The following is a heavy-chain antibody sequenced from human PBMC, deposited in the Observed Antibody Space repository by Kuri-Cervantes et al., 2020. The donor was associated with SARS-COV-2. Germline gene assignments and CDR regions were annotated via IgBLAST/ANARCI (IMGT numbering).Heavy chain of an antibody. Sequence: GGSLRLSCAASGFTFSSYAMHWVRQAPGKGLEWVAVISYDGSNKYYADSVKGRFTISRDNSKNTLYLQMNSLRAEDTAVYYCAKRARVVPAAAVYYYYMDVWGKGTTVTVSS. D-gene: IGHD2-2*01. CDR2: ISYDGSNK. CDR1: GFTFSSYA. V-gene: IGHV3-30-3*02. CDR3: AKRARVVPAAAVYYYYMDV. J-gene: IGHJ6*03.